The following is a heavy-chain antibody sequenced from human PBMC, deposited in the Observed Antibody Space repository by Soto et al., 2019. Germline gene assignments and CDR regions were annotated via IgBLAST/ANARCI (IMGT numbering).Heavy chain of an antibody. Sequence: GGSLRLSCASSGFPFSNAWMNWVRQAPGKGLEWVGRIKSKTDGGTTDYAAPVKGRFTISRDDSKNTLYLQMNSLKTEDTAVYYCTKLSITIFGVVLMDVWGQGTTVTVSS. CDR3: TKLSITIFGVVLMDV. CDR1: GFPFSNAW. J-gene: IGHJ6*02. CDR2: IKSKTDGGTT. V-gene: IGHV3-15*07. D-gene: IGHD3-3*01.